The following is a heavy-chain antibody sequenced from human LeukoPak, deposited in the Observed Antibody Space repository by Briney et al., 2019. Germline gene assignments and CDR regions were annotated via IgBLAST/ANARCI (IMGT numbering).Heavy chain of an antibody. Sequence: GESLQISCKGSGYSFTSYWIGWGRQMPGKGLEWMGIIYPGDSDTRYSPSFQGQVTISADKSISTAYLQWSSLKASDTAMYYCARGAYCSGGSCNHYYYYGMDVWGQGTTVTVSS. J-gene: IGHJ6*02. CDR1: GYSFTSYW. CDR3: ARGAYCSGGSCNHYYYYGMDV. CDR2: IYPGDSDT. D-gene: IGHD2-15*01. V-gene: IGHV5-51*01.